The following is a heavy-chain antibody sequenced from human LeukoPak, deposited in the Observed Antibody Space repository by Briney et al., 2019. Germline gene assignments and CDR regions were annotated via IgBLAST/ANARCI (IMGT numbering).Heavy chain of an antibody. D-gene: IGHD2-2*01. J-gene: IGHJ4*02. V-gene: IGHV4-31*03. CDR2: IYYSGST. CDR3: ARGEIVVVPAATYYFDY. Sequence: PSQTLSLTCTVSGGSISSGGYYFNWIRQHPGKGLEWIGYIYYSGSTSYNPSLKSRVTISVDRSKNQFSLKLSSVTAADTAVYYCARGEIVVVPAATYYFDYWGQGTLVTVSS. CDR1: GGSISSGGYY.